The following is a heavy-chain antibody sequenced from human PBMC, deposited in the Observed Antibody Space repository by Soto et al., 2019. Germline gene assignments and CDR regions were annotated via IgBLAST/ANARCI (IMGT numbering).Heavy chain of an antibody. J-gene: IGHJ3*02. CDR1: GYTFTSYG. V-gene: IGHV1-18*01. D-gene: IGHD6-13*01. CDR2: ISAYNGNT. Sequence: ASVKVSCKASGYTFTSYGISWVRQAPGQGLEWMGWISAYNGNTNYAQKLQGRVTMTTDTSTSTAYMELRSLRSDDTAGYYCAREPGIAAAGGPFDAFDIWGQGTMVTVSS. CDR3: AREPGIAAAGGPFDAFDI.